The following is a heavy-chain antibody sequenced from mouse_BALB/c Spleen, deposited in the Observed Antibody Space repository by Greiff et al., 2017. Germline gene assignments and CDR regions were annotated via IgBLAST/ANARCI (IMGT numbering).Heavy chain of an antibody. V-gene: IGHV5-4*02. CDR1: GFTFSDYY. CDR3: ARALTPSYFDY. CDR2: ISDGGSYT. J-gene: IGHJ2*01. Sequence: DVKLVESGGGLVKPGGSLKLSCAASGFTFSDYYMYWVRQTTEKRLEWVATISDGGSYTYYPDSVKGRFTISRDNAKNNLYLQMSSLKSEDTAMYYCARALTPSYFDYWGQGTTLTVSS.